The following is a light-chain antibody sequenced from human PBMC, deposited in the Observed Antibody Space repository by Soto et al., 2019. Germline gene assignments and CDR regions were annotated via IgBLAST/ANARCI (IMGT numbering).Light chain of an antibody. CDR1: QGISSY. CDR3: QQYYSYSHT. V-gene: IGKV1-8*01. CDR2: AAS. J-gene: IGKJ2*01. Sequence: AIRMTQSPSSLSASTGDRVTITCRASQGISSYLAWYQQKPGKAPKLLIYAASTLQSGVPSRFSGSGSGTDFTLIISCLQSEDFATYYCQQYYSYSHTFGQGTKLEIK.